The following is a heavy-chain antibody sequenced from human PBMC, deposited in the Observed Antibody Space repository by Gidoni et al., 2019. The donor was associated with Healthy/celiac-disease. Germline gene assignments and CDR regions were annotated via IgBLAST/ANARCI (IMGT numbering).Heavy chain of an antibody. CDR3: AKDMWTPYDFWSGSLQYWVFDY. CDR2: ISGSGGST. CDR1: GFTFSSYA. D-gene: IGHD3-3*01. J-gene: IGHJ4*02. Sequence: EVQLLESGGGLVQPGGSLRLSCAASGFTFSSYAMRWVRQAPGKGLEWVSAISGSGGSTYYADSVKGRFTISRDNSKNTLYLQMNSLRAEDTAVYYCAKDMWTPYDFWSGSLQYWVFDYWGQGTLVTVSS. V-gene: IGHV3-23*01.